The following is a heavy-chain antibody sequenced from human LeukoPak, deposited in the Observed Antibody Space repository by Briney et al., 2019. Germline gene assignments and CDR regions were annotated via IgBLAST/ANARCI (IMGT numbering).Heavy chain of an antibody. V-gene: IGHV3-9*03. CDR2: ISWNSGSI. CDR3: ALRGSCGYFDY. Sequence: PGGSLRLSCAASGFTFDDYAMHWVRQAPGKGLEWVSGISWNSGSIGYADSVKGRFTISRDNAKNSLYLQMNSLRAEDMALYYCALRGSCGYFDYWGQGTLVTVSS. J-gene: IGHJ4*02. D-gene: IGHD2-15*01. CDR1: GFTFDDYA.